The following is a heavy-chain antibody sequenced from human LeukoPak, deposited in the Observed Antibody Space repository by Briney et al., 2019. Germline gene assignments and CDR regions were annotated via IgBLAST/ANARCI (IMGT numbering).Heavy chain of an antibody. CDR3: ARGSTGYSYGRRDYYFDY. V-gene: IGHV4-59*01. J-gene: IGHJ4*02. D-gene: IGHD5-18*01. CDR1: GGSISSYY. CDR2: IYYSGST. Sequence: PSETLSLTCTVSGGSISSYYWSWIRQPPGKGLEWIGYIYYSGSTNYNPSLKSRVTISVDTSKNQFSLNLSSVTAADTAVYYCARGSTGYSYGRRDYYFDYWGQGTLVTVSS.